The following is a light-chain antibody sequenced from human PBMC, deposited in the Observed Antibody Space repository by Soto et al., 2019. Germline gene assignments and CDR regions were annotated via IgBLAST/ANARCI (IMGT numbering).Light chain of an antibody. CDR3: QQSYSTPGIT. Sequence: DIQMTQSPSSLSASVGDRVTITRRASQSISSYLNWYQQKPGKAPKLLIYAASSLQSGVPSRFSGSGSGTDFTLTIRSLQPEDFATYYCQQSYSTPGITFGPGTKVDIK. CDR2: AAS. V-gene: IGKV1-39*01. CDR1: QSISSY. J-gene: IGKJ3*01.